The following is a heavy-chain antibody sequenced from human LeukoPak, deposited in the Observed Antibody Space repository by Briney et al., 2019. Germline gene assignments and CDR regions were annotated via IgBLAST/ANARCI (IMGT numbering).Heavy chain of an antibody. CDR2: ISGSGGST. V-gene: IGHV3-23*01. D-gene: IGHD5-12*01. CDR3: VKGGHKLDIQTTHYYYGLDV. CDR1: GFTFSSYA. Sequence: PGGSLRLSCAASGFTFSSYAMSWVRQAPGKGLEWVSAISGSGGSTYYADSVKGRFTISRDDAKNTMYLQMNSLRVEDTAVYYCVKGGHKLDIQTTHYYYGLDVWGQGTTVAVS. J-gene: IGHJ6*02.